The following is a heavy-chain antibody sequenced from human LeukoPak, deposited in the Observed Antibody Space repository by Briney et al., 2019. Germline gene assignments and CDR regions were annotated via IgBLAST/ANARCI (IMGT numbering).Heavy chain of an antibody. CDR3: ARGVGSPYYYDSSAPDI. V-gene: IGHV3-64*01. CDR2: ISSNGGST. D-gene: IGHD3-22*01. J-gene: IGHJ3*02. CDR1: GFTFSSYA. Sequence: PGGSLRLSYAASGFTFSSYAMHWVRQAPGRGLEYVSAISSNGGSTYYANSVKGRFTISRDNSKNTLYLQMGSLRAEDMAVYYCARGVGSPYYYDSSAPDIWGQGTMVTVSS.